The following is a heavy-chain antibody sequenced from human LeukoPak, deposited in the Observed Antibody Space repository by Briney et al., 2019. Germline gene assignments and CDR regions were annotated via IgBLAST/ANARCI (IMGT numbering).Heavy chain of an antibody. D-gene: IGHD1-26*01. V-gene: IGHV3-23*01. Sequence: GGSLRLSCAASGFTFSSFGMHWVRQAPGKGLEWVSAISGSGGSTYYAASVKGRSSISRDKSKNTVYLQMNSLRAEDTAVYYCARELREHGVFDIWGQGTMVTVSS. CDR2: ISGSGGST. J-gene: IGHJ3*02. CDR3: ARELREHGVFDI. CDR1: GFTFSSFG.